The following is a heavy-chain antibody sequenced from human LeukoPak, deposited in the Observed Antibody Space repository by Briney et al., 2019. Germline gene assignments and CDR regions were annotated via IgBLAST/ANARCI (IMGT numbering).Heavy chain of an antibody. CDR2: INHIGST. D-gene: IGHD3-10*01. CDR3: ARSPRRKVRGVIIGYFDY. CDR1: AVSFTGYY. J-gene: IGHJ4*02. V-gene: IGHV4-34*01. Sequence: SETLSLTCAVSAVSFTGYYWNWIRQPPGKGLEWLGEINHIGSTSYNPSLKSRVTLSVDTSNNQLSLKLSSVTAADTAVYHCARSPRRKVRGVIIGYFDYWGQGTLVTVSS.